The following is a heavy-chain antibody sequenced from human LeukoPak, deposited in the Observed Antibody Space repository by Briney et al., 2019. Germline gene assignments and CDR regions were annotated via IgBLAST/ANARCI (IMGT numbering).Heavy chain of an antibody. J-gene: IGHJ3*02. CDR1: GFTFSSYS. D-gene: IGHD3-22*01. CDR3: ARSSGYYHIPAPAFDI. V-gene: IGHV3-48*01. Sequence: GGSLRLSCAASGFTFSSYSMNWVRQAPGKGLEWVSYISSSSSTIYYADSVKGRFTISRDKAKNSLYLQMSSLRAEDTAVYYCARSSGYYHIPAPAFDIWGQGTMVTVSS. CDR2: ISSSSSTI.